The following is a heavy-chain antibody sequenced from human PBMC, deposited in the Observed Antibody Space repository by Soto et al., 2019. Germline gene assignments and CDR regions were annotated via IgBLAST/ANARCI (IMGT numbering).Heavy chain of an antibody. Sequence: ASVKVSCKASGYTFTSYGISWVRQAPGQGLEWMGWISAYNGNTNYAQKLQGRVTMTTDTSTSTAYMELRSLRSDDTAVYYCAREPITIFGVVTTTPADYWGQGTLVTVSS. D-gene: IGHD3-3*01. CDR3: AREPITIFGVVTTTPADY. V-gene: IGHV1-18*01. CDR1: GYTFTSYG. CDR2: ISAYNGNT. J-gene: IGHJ4*02.